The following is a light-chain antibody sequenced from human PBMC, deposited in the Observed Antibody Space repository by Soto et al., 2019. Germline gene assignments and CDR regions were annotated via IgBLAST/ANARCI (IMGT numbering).Light chain of an antibody. Sequence: DIQLTQSPSFLSASVGDRVTITCRASQGISSYLAWYQQKPGKAPKLLIYAASTLQTGVPSRFSGSGSGTEFTLTISSLQPEDFATYYCQQSYITPGTFGQGTNVEVK. V-gene: IGKV1-9*01. CDR2: AAS. CDR3: QQSYITPGT. CDR1: QGISSY. J-gene: IGKJ1*01.